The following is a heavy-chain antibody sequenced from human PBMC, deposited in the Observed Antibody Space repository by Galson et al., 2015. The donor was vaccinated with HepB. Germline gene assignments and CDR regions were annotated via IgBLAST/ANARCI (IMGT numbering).Heavy chain of an antibody. D-gene: IGHD5-24*01. CDR2: INTYIGTT. CDR1: GYTFTTYT. CDR3: ARGGMAAIGAPTFDF. Sequence: SVKVSCKASGYTFTTYTINWLRQAPGQGLEWMGWINTYIGTTKYAQKFQDRVTMTTDTFTKTAYMELTSLRSDDTAMYYCARGGMAAIGAPTFDFWGQGTRVTIS. J-gene: IGHJ4*02. V-gene: IGHV1-18*01.